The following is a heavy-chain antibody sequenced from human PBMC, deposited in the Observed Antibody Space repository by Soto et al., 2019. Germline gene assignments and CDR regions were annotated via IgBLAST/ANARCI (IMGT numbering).Heavy chain of an antibody. Sequence: QVQLVQSGAEVKKPGSSVKVSCKASGGTFSSYTISWVRQAPGQGLEWMGRIIPILGIANYAQKFQGRVTITADKSTSTAYMELISLRSEDTAVYYCARVSPLYGSGLDYWGQGTLVTVSS. J-gene: IGHJ4*02. D-gene: IGHD3-10*01. V-gene: IGHV1-69*02. CDR1: GGTFSSYT. CDR3: ARVSPLYGSGLDY. CDR2: IIPILGIA.